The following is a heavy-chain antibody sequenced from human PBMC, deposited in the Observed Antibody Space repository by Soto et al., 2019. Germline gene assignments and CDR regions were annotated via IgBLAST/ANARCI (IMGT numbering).Heavy chain of an antibody. V-gene: IGHV1-18*01. J-gene: IGHJ4*02. CDR3: ARGDGDTLDY. CDR2: INAYIAKT. Sequence: QVQLVQSGGEVKKPGASVKVACKASGYTFINYGITWVRQAPGQGLEWLAWINAYIAKTDNAQKVQGRVTMTADTSTITAYLDLSRLTSDVTAVNYFARGDGDTLDYWGQGTVVTVSS. CDR1: GYTFINYG. D-gene: IGHD2-21*02.